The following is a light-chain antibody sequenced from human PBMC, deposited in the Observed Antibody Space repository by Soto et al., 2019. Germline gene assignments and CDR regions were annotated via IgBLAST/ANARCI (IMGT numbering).Light chain of an antibody. Sequence: QSVLTQPPSVPGSPGQSVTISCTGTSSDVGSYNRVSWYQQPPGTAPKLMIYEVNNRPSGVPDRFSGSKSGNTASLTISGLQAEDEADYYCSSYTSTSTYVFGTGTKVTVL. CDR3: SSYTSTSTYV. V-gene: IGLV2-18*02. CDR2: EVN. CDR1: SSDVGSYNR. J-gene: IGLJ1*01.